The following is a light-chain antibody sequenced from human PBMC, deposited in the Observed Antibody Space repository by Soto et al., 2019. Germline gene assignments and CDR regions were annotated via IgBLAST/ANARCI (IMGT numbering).Light chain of an antibody. Sequence: VLTQPPSVSGAPGQRVTISCTGSSSNIGAGYDVHWYQQLPGTAPKVLIYGNINRPSGVPDRFSGSKSGTSASLAITGLQAEDEADYYCQSYDSSLSGYVFGTGTKVTVL. CDR2: GNI. CDR3: QSYDSSLSGYV. J-gene: IGLJ1*01. CDR1: SSNIGAGYD. V-gene: IGLV1-40*01.